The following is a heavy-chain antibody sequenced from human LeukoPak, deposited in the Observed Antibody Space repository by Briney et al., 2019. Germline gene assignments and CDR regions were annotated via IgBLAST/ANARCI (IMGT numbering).Heavy chain of an antibody. D-gene: IGHD4-17*01. CDR2: IYTSGST. V-gene: IGHV4-61*02. Sequence: PSETLSLTCTVSGGSISSGSYYWSWIRQPAGKGLEWIGRIYTSGSTNYNPSLKSRVTISVDTSKNQFSLKLSSVTAADTAVYYCARVNGDSTGSYYFDYWGQGTLVTVSS. CDR3: ARVNGDSTGSYYFDY. CDR1: GGSISSGSYY. J-gene: IGHJ4*02.